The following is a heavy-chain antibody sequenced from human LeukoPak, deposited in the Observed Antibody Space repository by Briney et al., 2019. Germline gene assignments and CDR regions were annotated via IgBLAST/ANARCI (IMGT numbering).Heavy chain of an antibody. CDR1: RFTFSNYD. J-gene: IGHJ4*02. D-gene: IGHD1-26*01. CDR2: IWYDESNK. Sequence: GRSLRLSCAASRFTFSNYDMHWVRQAPGKGLEWVAVIWYDESNKYYADSVKGRFTISRDNAKNTLYLQMNSLRAEDTAVYYCARGSGSYYYRLDYWGQGTLVTVSS. V-gene: IGHV3-33*01. CDR3: ARGSGSYYYRLDY.